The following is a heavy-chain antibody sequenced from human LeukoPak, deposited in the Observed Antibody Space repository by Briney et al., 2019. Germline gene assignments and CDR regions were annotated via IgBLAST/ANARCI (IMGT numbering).Heavy chain of an antibody. D-gene: IGHD1-1*01. CDR2: TNDSGST. CDR1: GGSISSYY. V-gene: IGHV4-59*08. CDR3: TRRGRNNWGEGNDY. Sequence: PSETLSLTCTVSGGSISSYYWSWIRQPPGKGLEWTGYTNDSGSTNSNPSLKSRVTMSVDTSKNQFSLKLSSVTAADTAVYYCTRRGRNNWGEGNDYWGQGTLVTVSS. J-gene: IGHJ4*02.